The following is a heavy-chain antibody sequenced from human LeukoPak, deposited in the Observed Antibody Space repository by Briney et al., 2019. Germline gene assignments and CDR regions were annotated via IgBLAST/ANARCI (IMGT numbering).Heavy chain of an antibody. CDR1: GGSISSYY. CDR2: TVSEIDGGTT. Sequence: ETLSLTCTVSGGSISSYYWSWIRQPPGKGLEWVGQTVSEIDGGTTDYATPVKGRFTISRDDSKSTLYLQMNSLKIEDTAVYYCTTDEDWNYARKDVWGQGATVIVSS. CDR3: TTDEDWNYARKDV. J-gene: IGHJ6*02. V-gene: IGHV3-15*04. D-gene: IGHD1-7*01.